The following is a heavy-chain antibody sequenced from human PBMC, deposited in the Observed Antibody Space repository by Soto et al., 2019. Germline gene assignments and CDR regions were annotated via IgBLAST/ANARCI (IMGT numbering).Heavy chain of an antibody. CDR3: ASYVDTAYGMDV. CDR2: IIPIFGTA. CDR1: GGTFSRYA. D-gene: IGHD5-18*01. J-gene: IGHJ6*02. Sequence: QVQLVQSGAGVKKPGSSVKVSCKASGGTFSRYAISWVRQAPGQGLEWMGGIIPIFGTANYAQKFQGRVTITADESTSTAYMELSSLRSEDTAVYYCASYVDTAYGMDVWGQGTTVTVSS. V-gene: IGHV1-69*12.